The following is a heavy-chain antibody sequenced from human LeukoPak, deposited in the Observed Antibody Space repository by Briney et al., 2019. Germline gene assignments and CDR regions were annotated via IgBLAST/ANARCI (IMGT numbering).Heavy chain of an antibody. Sequence: SETLSLTCTVSGDSISSYYWSWIRQPPGKGLEWIGYIYYSGSTNYNPSLKSRVTISVDTSKNQFSLKLSSVTAADTAVYYCARDGSLAYYDFWSGYGNWFDPWGQGTLVTVSS. J-gene: IGHJ5*02. V-gene: IGHV4-59*01. CDR1: GDSISSYY. D-gene: IGHD3-3*01. CDR2: IYYSGST. CDR3: ARDGSLAYYDFWSGYGNWFDP.